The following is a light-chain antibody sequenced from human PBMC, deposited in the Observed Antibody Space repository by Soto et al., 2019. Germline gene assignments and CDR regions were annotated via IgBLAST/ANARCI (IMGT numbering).Light chain of an antibody. Sequence: ENVLTQSPATLSLSPGDTATLSCRATQSVSNYLAWYQQKLGQAPRLLIYDASKRATGIPARFSGSGSGTDFTLTISSLEPEDFAVYFCQQRSDWPPTFGQGTRLELN. CDR2: DAS. CDR1: QSVSNY. V-gene: IGKV3-11*01. J-gene: IGKJ5*01. CDR3: QQRSDWPPT.